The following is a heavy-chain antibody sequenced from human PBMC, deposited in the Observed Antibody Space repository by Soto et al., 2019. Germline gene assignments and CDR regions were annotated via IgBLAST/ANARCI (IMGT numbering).Heavy chain of an antibody. CDR2: VDDSGAA. CDR1: GGSISNVY. V-gene: IGHV4-59*08. J-gene: IGHJ4*02. D-gene: IGHD5-18*01. Sequence: QVQLQESGPGLVKPPETLSLTCTVSGGSISNVYWSWIRQSPGKGLEWIGYVDDSGAANYNPSLKSRVYMSVDTSKNQVSLKMSSVTAADTAVYYCARTDTAMTTPFDFWGQGTLVTVSS. CDR3: ARTDTAMTTPFDF.